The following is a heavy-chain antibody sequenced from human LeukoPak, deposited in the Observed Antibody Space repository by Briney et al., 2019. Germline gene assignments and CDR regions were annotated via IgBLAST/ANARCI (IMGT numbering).Heavy chain of an antibody. CDR3: ARDGPNYDILTGYYLRVSAFDI. CDR2: IYTSGST. J-gene: IGHJ3*02. CDR1: GYSISSGYY. V-gene: IGHV4-4*07. D-gene: IGHD3-9*01. Sequence: PSETLSLTCTVSGYSISSGYYWSWIRQPAGKGLEWIGRIYTSGSTNYNPSLKSRVTMSVDTSKHQFSLKLSSVTAADTAVYYCARDGPNYDILTGYYLRVSAFDIWGQGTMVTVSS.